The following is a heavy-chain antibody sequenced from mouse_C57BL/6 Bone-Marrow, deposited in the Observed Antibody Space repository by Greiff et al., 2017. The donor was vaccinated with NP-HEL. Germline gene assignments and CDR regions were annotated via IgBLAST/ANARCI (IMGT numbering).Heavy chain of an antibody. D-gene: IGHD1-1*01. CDR2: INPSSGYT. Sequence: QVQLKESGAELARPGASVKMSCKASGYTFTSYTMHWVQQRPGQGLEWIGYINPSSGYTKYNQKFKDKATLTADKSSSTAYMQLSSLTSEDSAVYYCARPITTVLGDFDYWGQGTTLTVSS. CDR1: GYTFTSYT. CDR3: ARPITTVLGDFDY. J-gene: IGHJ2*01. V-gene: IGHV1-4*01.